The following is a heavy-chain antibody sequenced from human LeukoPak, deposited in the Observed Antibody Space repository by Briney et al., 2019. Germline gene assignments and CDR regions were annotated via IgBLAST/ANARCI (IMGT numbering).Heavy chain of an antibody. D-gene: IGHD3-10*01. CDR1: GGSISSGSYY. Sequence: SQTLSLTCTVSGGSISSGSYYWSWIRQPAGKGLEWIGRIYTSGNTNYNPSLKSRVTISVDTSKNQFSLKLSSVTAADTAVYYCARGGVYYYYYMDVWGKGTTVTVSS. V-gene: IGHV4-61*02. CDR2: IYTSGNT. CDR3: ARGGVYYYYYMDV. J-gene: IGHJ6*03.